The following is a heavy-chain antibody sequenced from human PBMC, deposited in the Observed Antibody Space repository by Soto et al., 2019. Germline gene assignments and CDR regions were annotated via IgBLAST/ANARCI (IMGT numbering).Heavy chain of an antibody. CDR2: SYCSRSS. J-gene: IGHJ6*02. D-gene: IGHD1-1*01. CDR1: GFSVNSGAYR. Sequence: SETLSLTCTVSGFSVNSGAYRWSWLPQHPGKGLEWIGDSYCSRSSYYKPSLKSRVTRSRDTSTNHCSLHLSALTAADTAVYYGARAPIPNWNYYGMDVWGQGTTVTVSS. CDR3: ARAPIPNWNYYGMDV. V-gene: IGHV4-31*03.